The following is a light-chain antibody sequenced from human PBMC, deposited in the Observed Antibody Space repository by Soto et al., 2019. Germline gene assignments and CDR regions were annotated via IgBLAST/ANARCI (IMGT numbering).Light chain of an antibody. V-gene: IGKV3-20*01. CDR3: QQYGSSPQT. CDR1: QSVSSSY. J-gene: IGKJ1*01. CDR2: DAS. Sequence: EIVLTQSPGTLSLSPGERATLSCSASQSVSSSYLAWYQQKPGQAPRLLIYDASSRATGIPDRFSGSGSGTDFTLTISRLEPEDFAVYYCQQYGSSPQTFDQGTKVEIK.